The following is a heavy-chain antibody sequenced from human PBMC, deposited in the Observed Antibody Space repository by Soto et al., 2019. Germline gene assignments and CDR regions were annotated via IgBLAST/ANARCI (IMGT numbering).Heavy chain of an antibody. J-gene: IGHJ5*02. CDR2: INAGNGNT. CDR3: ASVMTTVTTRGFDP. D-gene: IGHD4-17*01. CDR1: GYTFTSYA. Sequence: QVQLVQSGAEVKKPGASVKVSCKASGYTFTSYAMHWVRQAPGQRLEWMGWINAGNGNTKYSQKFQGRVTITRDTSASTDYMELSSLRSEDTAVYYCASVMTTVTTRGFDPWGQGTLVTVSS. V-gene: IGHV1-3*01.